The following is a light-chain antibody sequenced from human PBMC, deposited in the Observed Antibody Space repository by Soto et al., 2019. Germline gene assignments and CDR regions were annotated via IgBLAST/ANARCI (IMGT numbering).Light chain of an antibody. CDR2: GAS. V-gene: IGKV1-39*01. J-gene: IGKJ4*01. Sequence: DIQMTQSPSSLCASVGDRVTITCRASQSINNDLIWYPQKPGKAPNLLIFGASTLQSGVPSRFSGSGSGKDFTLTISSLQPEDFATSYCLQSYRTPLPFGGGTTGDLK. CDR3: LQSYRTPLP. CDR1: QSINND.